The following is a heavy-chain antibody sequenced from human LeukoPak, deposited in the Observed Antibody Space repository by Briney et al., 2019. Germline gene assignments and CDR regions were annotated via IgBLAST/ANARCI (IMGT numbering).Heavy chain of an antibody. Sequence: GGSLRLSCAASGFTFSSYSMNWVRQAPGKGLECVSSISSSSSYIYYADSVKGRFTISRDNAKNSLYLQMNSLRAEDTAVYYCARDSYYYDSSGYYDYWGQGTLVTVSS. D-gene: IGHD3-22*01. J-gene: IGHJ4*02. CDR2: ISSSSSYI. CDR1: GFTFSSYS. V-gene: IGHV3-21*01. CDR3: ARDSYYYDSSGYYDY.